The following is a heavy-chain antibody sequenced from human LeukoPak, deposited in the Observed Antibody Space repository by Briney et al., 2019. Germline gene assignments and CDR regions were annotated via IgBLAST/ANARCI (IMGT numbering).Heavy chain of an antibody. J-gene: IGHJ3*02. CDR3: ARSQFSLGAFDI. CDR2: INPSGGST. V-gene: IGHV1-46*01. Sequence: ASVKVSCKASGYTFTRYYMHWVRQAPGQGLEWMGTINPSGGSTSYAQKFQGRVTMTGDTPTSTGYMELSSLRSEDTAVYYCARSQFSLGAFDIWGQGTMVTVSS. D-gene: IGHD2/OR15-2a*01. CDR1: GYTFTRYY.